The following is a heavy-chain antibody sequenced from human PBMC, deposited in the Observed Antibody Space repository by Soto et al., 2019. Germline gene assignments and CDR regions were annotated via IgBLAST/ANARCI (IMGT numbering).Heavy chain of an antibody. D-gene: IGHD4-17*01. CDR3: ASDLYGDYDY. V-gene: IGHV3-48*01. CDR1: GSTFSNAW. Sequence: GGSLRLSCAASGSTFSNAWINWVRQAPGKGLEWVSYISSSSSTIYYADSVKGRFTISRDNAKNSLYLQMNSLRAEDTAVYYCASDLYGDYDYWGQGTLVTVSS. J-gene: IGHJ4*02. CDR2: ISSSSSTI.